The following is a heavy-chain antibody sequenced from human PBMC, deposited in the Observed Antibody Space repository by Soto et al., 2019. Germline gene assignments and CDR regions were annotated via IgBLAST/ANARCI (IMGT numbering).Heavy chain of an antibody. J-gene: IGHJ3*02. CDR2: ISGSGGST. V-gene: IGHV3-23*01. CDR3: AKDNYDSLAFDI. CDR1: GFTFSSYA. D-gene: IGHD3-22*01. Sequence: PGGSLRLSCAASGFTFSSYAMSWVRQAPGKGLEWVSAISGSGGSTYYADSVKGRFIISRDNSKNTLYLQMNSLRAEDTAVYYCAKDNYDSLAFDIWGQGTMVTVSS.